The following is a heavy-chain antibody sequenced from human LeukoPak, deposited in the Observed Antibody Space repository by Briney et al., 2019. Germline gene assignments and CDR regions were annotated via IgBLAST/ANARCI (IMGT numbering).Heavy chain of an antibody. J-gene: IGHJ4*02. CDR2: ISWNSGSI. Sequence: GRSLRLSCAASGFTFDDYAMHWVRQAPGKGLEWVSGISWNSGSIGYADSVKGRFTISRDNSKNTLYLQMNSLRAEDTAVYYCAKDDIVVVVAAMDTYFDYWGQGTLVTVSS. V-gene: IGHV3-9*01. CDR3: AKDDIVVVVAAMDTYFDY. CDR1: GFTFDDYA. D-gene: IGHD2-15*01.